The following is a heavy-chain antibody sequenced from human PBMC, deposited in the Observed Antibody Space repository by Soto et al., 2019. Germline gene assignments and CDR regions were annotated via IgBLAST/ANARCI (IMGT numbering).Heavy chain of an antibody. V-gene: IGHV3-72*01. Sequence: EGQLVESGGGLVQPGGSLRLSCAASGFTLSDHTIDWVRQAPGKGLEWVGQTRNKANSYTTQYAASVKGRVTISRDDSNNSLYLRMNRLTIEDTAVYYCVRGIKRGPNWWGQGTLVTVSS. CDR3: VRGIKRGPNW. CDR2: TRNKANSYTT. D-gene: IGHD1-1*01. CDR1: GFTLSDHT. J-gene: IGHJ4*02.